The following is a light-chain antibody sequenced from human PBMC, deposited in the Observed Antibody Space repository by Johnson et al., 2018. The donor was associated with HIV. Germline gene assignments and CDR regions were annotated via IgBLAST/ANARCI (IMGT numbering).Light chain of an antibody. Sequence: QSVLTQPPSVSAAPGQKVTVSCSGSSSNIGNNFVSWYQQVPGTAPKLLIYDTDKRPSGIPDRFSGSESGTSATLGISGLQTGDEADYSCGTWDNSLSAGVLGSGTKVTFL. V-gene: IGLV1-51*01. J-gene: IGLJ1*01. CDR2: DTD. CDR1: SSNIGNNF. CDR3: GTWDNSLSAGV.